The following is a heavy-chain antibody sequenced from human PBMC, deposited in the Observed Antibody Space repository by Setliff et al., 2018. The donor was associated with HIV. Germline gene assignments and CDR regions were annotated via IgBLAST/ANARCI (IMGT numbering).Heavy chain of an antibody. D-gene: IGHD6-13*01. V-gene: IGHV3-53*01. J-gene: IGHJ6*02. CDR3: VRDRQIAAAGRSNYYYGMDV. CDR1: GFTVSSNY. Sequence: LRLSCAASGFTVSSNYMSWVRQAPGKGLEWVSVIYGGGSTYYADSVKGRFTISRDNSKNTVFLQMNSLRADDTAVYYCVRDRQIAAAGRSNYYYGMDVWGQGTTVTVSS. CDR2: IYGGGST.